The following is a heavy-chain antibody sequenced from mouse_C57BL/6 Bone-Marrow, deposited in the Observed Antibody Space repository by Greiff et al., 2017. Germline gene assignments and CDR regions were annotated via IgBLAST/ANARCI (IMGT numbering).Heavy chain of an antibody. CDR1: GYTFTSYW. D-gene: IGHD4-1*01. Sequence: QVQLQQPGAELVKPGASVKLSCKASGYTFTSYWMQWVKQRPGQGLEWIGEIDPSDSYTNYNQKFKGKATLAVDTSSSTAYMQLSSLTSEDSAVDDCASWDWFAYWGQGTLVTVSA. V-gene: IGHV1-50*01. J-gene: IGHJ3*01. CDR3: ASWDWFAY. CDR2: IDPSDSYT.